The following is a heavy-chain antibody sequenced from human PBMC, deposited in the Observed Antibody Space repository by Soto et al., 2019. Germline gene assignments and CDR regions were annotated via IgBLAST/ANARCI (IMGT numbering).Heavy chain of an antibody. J-gene: IGHJ3*02. Sequence: SETLSLTCTVSGGSISSGDYYWSWIRQPPGKGLEWIGYIYYSGSTYYNPSLKSRVTISVDTSKNQFSLKLSSVTAADTAVYYCARVAIVGAGDAFDIWGQGTMVTVSS. V-gene: IGHV4-30-4*01. CDR2: IYYSGST. CDR1: GGSISSGDYY. D-gene: IGHD1-26*01. CDR3: ARVAIVGAGDAFDI.